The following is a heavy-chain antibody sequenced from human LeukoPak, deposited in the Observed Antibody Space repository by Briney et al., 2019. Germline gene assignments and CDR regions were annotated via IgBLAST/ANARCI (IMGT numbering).Heavy chain of an antibody. CDR2: IKQDGSEK. J-gene: IGHJ6*02. Sequence: GGSLRLSCAASGFTFSSYWMSWVRQAPGKGLEWVANIKQDGSEKYYVDSVKGRFTISRDNAKNSLYLQMNSLRAEDTAVYYCARDRYSSSWYLSYYYGMDVWGQGTTVTVSS. D-gene: IGHD6-13*01. CDR1: GFTFSSYW. CDR3: ARDRYSSSWYLSYYYGMDV. V-gene: IGHV3-7*03.